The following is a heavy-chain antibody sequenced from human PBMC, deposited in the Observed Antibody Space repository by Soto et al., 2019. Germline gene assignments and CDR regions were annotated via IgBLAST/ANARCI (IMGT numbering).Heavy chain of an antibody. CDR2: VYSNGNT. V-gene: IGHV4-31*03. D-gene: IGHD3-10*01. Sequence: SATLSLTCTVSDDSLTTNKYAWTWIRQNPEKGLEWTGYVYSNGNTRSSPSLQSRVSMSVDTSKSHFSLRLSSVTAADTAVYFCARASYFRPSGSYYFVSWGQGTLVTVSS. CDR3: ARASYFRPSGSYYFVS. J-gene: IGHJ4*02. CDR1: DDSLTTNKYA.